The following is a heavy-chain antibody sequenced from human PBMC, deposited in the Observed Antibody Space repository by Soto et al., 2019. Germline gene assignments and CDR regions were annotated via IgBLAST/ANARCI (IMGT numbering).Heavy chain of an antibody. J-gene: IGHJ4*02. D-gene: IGHD2-2*01. V-gene: IGHV3-33*01. Sequence: GGSLRLSCAASGFTFSSYGMHWVRQAPGKGLEWVAVIWYDGSNKYYADSVKGRFTISRDNSKNTLYLQMNSLRAEDTAVYYCARTAPPAAANQGAFDYWGQGTLVTVSS. CDR1: GFTFSSYG. CDR3: ARTAPPAAANQGAFDY. CDR2: IWYDGSNK.